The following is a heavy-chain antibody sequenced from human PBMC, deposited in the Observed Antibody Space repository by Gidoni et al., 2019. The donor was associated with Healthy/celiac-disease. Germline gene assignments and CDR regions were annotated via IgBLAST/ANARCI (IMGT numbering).Heavy chain of an antibody. CDR3: AIQTGGAVAGHFDY. D-gene: IGHD6-19*01. J-gene: IGHJ4*02. CDR2: IIPSCGTA. V-gene: IGHV1-69*01. Sequence: QVQLVQSGAEVKKPGSSVKVSCKASGGTFSSYANSWVRQDPGQGLGWMGGIIPSCGTASYGQKYQGRVTITADEATSTAYMELSSLRSEDTAVYYCAIQTGGAVAGHFDYWGEGTLVTVSS. CDR1: GGTFSSYA.